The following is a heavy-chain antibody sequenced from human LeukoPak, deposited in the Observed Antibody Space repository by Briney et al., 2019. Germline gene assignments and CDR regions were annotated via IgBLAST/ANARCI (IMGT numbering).Heavy chain of an antibody. D-gene: IGHD2-2*01. V-gene: IGHV4-39*01. CDR1: GGSISSSSYY. Sequence: SETLSLTCTVSGGSISSSSYYWGWIRQPPGKGLEWIGSIYYSGSTYYNPSLKSRVNISVDTSKNQFSLKLSSVTAADTAVYYCARRRYCSSTSCYAVNYYFDYWGQGTLVTVSS. CDR3: ARRRYCSSTSCYAVNYYFDY. CDR2: IYYSGST. J-gene: IGHJ4*02.